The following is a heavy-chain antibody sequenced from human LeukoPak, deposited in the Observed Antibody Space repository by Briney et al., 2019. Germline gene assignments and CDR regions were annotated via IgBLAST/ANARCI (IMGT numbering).Heavy chain of an antibody. V-gene: IGHV3-48*01. Sequence: GGSLRLSCAASGFTFSNSWMSWVRQAPGKGLEWVSYISSSSSTIYYADSVKGRFTISRDNAKNSLYLQMNSLRAEDTAVYYCARQDYYYMDVWGKGTTVTISS. CDR3: ARQDYYYMDV. J-gene: IGHJ6*03. CDR1: GFTFSNSW. CDR2: ISSSSSTI.